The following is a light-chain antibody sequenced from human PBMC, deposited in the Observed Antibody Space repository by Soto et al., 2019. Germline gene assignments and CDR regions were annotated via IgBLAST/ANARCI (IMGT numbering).Light chain of an antibody. CDR2: GAS. CDR1: QSVSSN. Sequence: EIVMTQSPATLSVSPGERATLSCRASQSVSSNLAWYQQKHGQAPRLLIYGASTRATGIPARFSGSGSGTEFTLNISSLQSEDFALYYCQQYNNWPPYTFGQGTKLEIK. CDR3: QQYNNWPPYT. V-gene: IGKV3-15*01. J-gene: IGKJ2*01.